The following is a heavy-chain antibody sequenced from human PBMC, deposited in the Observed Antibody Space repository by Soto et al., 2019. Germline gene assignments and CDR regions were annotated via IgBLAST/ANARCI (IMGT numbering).Heavy chain of an antibody. CDR2: INSDGSTT. CDR1: GFTFGSYW. D-gene: IGHD2-15*01. J-gene: IGHJ4*02. Sequence: EVQLVESGGDLVQPGGSLRLSCAASGFTFGSYWMHWVRQAPGKGLVWVSRINSDGSTTNYGDSVKGRFTISRDNAKSTLYLQMNSLRAEDTAVYYCARAGWYRFDYWGQGNLLTVSS. CDR3: ARAGWYRFDY. V-gene: IGHV3-74*01.